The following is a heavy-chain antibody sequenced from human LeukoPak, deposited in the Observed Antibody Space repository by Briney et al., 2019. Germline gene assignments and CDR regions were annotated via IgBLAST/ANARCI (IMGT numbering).Heavy chain of an antibody. J-gene: IGHJ3*02. CDR1: GYTFTGYY. V-gene: IGHV1-2*06. CDR3: ARVPQYYYDSSGYYPTDAFDI. Sequence: ASVTVSCKASGYTFTGYYMHWVRQAPGQGLEWMGRINPNSGGTNYAQKFQGRVTMTRDTSISTAYMELSRLRSDDTAVYYCARVPQYYYDSSGYYPTDAFDIWGQGTMVTVSS. CDR2: INPNSGGT. D-gene: IGHD3-22*01.